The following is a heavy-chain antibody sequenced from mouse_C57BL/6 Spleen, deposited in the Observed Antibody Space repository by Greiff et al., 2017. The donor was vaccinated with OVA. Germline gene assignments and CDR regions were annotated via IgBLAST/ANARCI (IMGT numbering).Heavy chain of an antibody. CDR3: AEWAYGYDYAMDY. CDR2: IGPGSGST. V-gene: IGHV1-77*01. CDR1: GYTFTDYY. D-gene: IGHD2-2*01. Sequence: VQLQQSGAELVKPGASVKISCKASGYTFTDYYINWVKQRPGQGLEWIGKIGPGSGSTYYTEKFKGKATLTADKSSSTAYMQLSRLTSEDSAVYSSAEWAYGYDYAMDYWGQGTSVTVSA. J-gene: IGHJ4*01.